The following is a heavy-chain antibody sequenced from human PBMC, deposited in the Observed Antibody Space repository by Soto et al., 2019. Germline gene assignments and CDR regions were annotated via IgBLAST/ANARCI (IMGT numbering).Heavy chain of an antibody. J-gene: IGHJ5*02. V-gene: IGHV1-18*01. CDR2: ISGFNGQR. CDR3: ARVEPRSVAVVSGS. Sequence: QVPLVPSGPEVKNPEASVKVSCKASGNTFASHGFSWVRKAPGQGLEWMGWISGFNGQRNYALKFQGRVTLTTDTLTSTAYRELRSRRTDDTAVYFCARVEPRSVAVVSGSWGQGTLVNVAS. D-gene: IGHD3-22*01. CDR1: GNTFASHG.